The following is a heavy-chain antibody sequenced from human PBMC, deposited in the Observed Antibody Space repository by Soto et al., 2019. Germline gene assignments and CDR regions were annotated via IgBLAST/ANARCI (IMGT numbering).Heavy chain of an antibody. J-gene: IGHJ6*02. Sequence: GGSLRLSCAASGFTFSGSAMHWVRQASGKGLEWVGRIRSKANSYATAYAASVKGRLTISRDDSKNTAYLQMNSLKTEDTAVYYCTSLLRWYGMDVWGQGTTVTVSS. CDR2: IRSKANSYAT. D-gene: IGHD4-17*01. CDR1: GFTFSGSA. CDR3: TSLLRWYGMDV. V-gene: IGHV3-73*01.